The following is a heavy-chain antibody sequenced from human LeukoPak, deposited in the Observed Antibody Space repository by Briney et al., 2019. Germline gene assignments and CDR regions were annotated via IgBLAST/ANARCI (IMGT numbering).Heavy chain of an antibody. CDR2: ISYDGSNK. J-gene: IGHJ4*02. Sequence: GGSLRLSCAASGFTFSSYAMHWVRQAPGKGLEWVAVISYDGSNKYYADSVKGRFTISRDNSKNTLYLQMNSLRAEDTAVHYCARDRDGAYYDNPLDYWGQGTLVTVSS. CDR1: GFTFSSYA. D-gene: IGHD3-22*01. CDR3: ARDRDGAYYDNPLDY. V-gene: IGHV3-30-3*01.